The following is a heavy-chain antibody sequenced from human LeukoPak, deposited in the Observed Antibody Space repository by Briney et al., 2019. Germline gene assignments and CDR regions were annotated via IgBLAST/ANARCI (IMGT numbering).Heavy chain of an antibody. CDR1: GFTFSSYV. CDR2: ISYDGSNK. J-gene: IGHJ4*02. CDR3: AKESGPGSYYNS. V-gene: IGHV3-30*18. D-gene: IGHD3-10*01. Sequence: PGGSLRLSCAASGFTFSSYVMHWVRQAPGKGLEWVAVISYDGSNKYYADSVKGRFTISRDNSKNTLYLQMNSLRAEDTAVYYCAKESGPGSYYNSWGQGTLVTVSS.